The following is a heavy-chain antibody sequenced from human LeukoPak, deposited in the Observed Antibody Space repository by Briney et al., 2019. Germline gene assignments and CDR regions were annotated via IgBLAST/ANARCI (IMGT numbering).Heavy chain of an antibody. J-gene: IGHJ4*02. D-gene: IGHD3-10*01. CDR2: IYSSGNT. Sequence: LETLSLTCTVSGGSISSYYWIWIRQPAGKGLEWIGRIYSSGNTNYNPSLKSRVSMSVDTSKNQFSLKLSSVTAADTAVYYCTRDMGSYYGHWGQGTLVTVSS. CDR1: GGSISSYY. CDR3: TRDMGSYYGH. V-gene: IGHV4-4*07.